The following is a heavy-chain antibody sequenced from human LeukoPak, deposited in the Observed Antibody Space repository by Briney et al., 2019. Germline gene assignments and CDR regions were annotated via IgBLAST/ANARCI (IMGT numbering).Heavy chain of an antibody. Sequence: GGSLRLSCAASGFRFSDYYMSWIRQAPGKGLEWFSYISSPGSTTYYADSVKGRFTISRDNAKNSLSLQMNSLRADDTAVYYCASGIQPRLSWFFDLWGRGTLFTVYS. J-gene: IGHJ2*01. D-gene: IGHD5-18*01. CDR1: GFRFSDYY. CDR2: ISSPGSTT. V-gene: IGHV3-11*01. CDR3: ASGIQPRLSWFFDL.